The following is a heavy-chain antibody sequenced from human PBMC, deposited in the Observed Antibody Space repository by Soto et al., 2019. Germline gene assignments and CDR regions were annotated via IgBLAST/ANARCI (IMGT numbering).Heavy chain of an antibody. Sequence: EVQGLESGGALVYPTGSLRLSCSASGFNFTNHVINWVRQAPGKGLEWVSSISNSDDVGVYADSVRGRFIAARDISTNSVFLQMNFLRIEDTAIYYCAKTVGATTLEEYWGQGTLVTVSS. CDR1: GFNFTNHV. D-gene: IGHD3-16*01. J-gene: IGHJ4*02. CDR2: ISNSDDVG. CDR3: AKTVGATTLEEY. V-gene: IGHV3-23*01.